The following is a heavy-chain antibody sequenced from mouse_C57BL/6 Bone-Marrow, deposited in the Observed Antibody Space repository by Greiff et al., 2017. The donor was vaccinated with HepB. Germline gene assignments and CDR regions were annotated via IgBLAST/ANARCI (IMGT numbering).Heavy chain of an antibody. CDR3: ARRITTNYFDY. J-gene: IGHJ2*01. CDR1: GYTFTSYW. V-gene: IGHV1-69*01. Sequence: QVQLQQPGAELVMPGASVKLSCKASGYTFTSYWMHWVKQRPGQGLEWIGEIDPSDSYTNYNQKFKGKSTLTVDKSSSTAYMQLSSLTSEDSAVYYCARRITTNYFDYGGQGTTLTVSS. D-gene: IGHD2-4*01. CDR2: IDPSDSYT.